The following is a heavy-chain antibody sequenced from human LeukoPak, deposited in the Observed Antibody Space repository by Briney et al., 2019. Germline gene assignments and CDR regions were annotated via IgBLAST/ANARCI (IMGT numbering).Heavy chain of an antibody. CDR1: GYTFTSYY. V-gene: IGHV1-18*01. D-gene: IGHD2-15*01. Sequence: ASVKVSCKASGYTFTSYYITWVRQAPGHGLEWMGWIISYSDNPTYARNLQGRVTMTPDTSTSTAYMELRSLRSDDTAVYYCARTPHYCSGGSCYFDVFDIWGQGTMVTVSS. CDR3: ARTPHYCSGGSCYFDVFDI. CDR2: IISYSDNP. J-gene: IGHJ3*02.